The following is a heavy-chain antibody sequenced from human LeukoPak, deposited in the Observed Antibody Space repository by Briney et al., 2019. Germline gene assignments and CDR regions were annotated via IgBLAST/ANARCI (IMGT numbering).Heavy chain of an antibody. V-gene: IGHV3-11*01. CDR1: GFTFSDYY. CDR3: ARQWQVAFDI. J-gene: IGHJ3*02. Sequence: GGSLRLSCAASGFTFSDYYMSWIRQAPGKGLERVSYITSSGSTIYYADSMKGRFTISRDNAKNSLYLQMNSLRAEDTAVYYCARQWQVAFDIWGQGTMVTVSS. CDR2: ITSSGSTI. D-gene: IGHD6-19*01.